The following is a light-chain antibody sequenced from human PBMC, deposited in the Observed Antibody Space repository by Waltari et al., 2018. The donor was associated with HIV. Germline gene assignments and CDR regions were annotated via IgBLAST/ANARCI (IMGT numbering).Light chain of an antibody. V-gene: IGLV1-44*01. CDR1: TSNIGIKT. CDR2: GNC. CDR3: ASWDASLNGWV. J-gene: IGLJ3*02. Sequence: QSVVTQPPSVSGTPGQTVTISCSGSTSNIGIKTVNWYQHLPGTAPKRLIYGNCQRPSGVPDRFSSSKSGTSASLAISGLQSEDEADYYCASWDASLNGWVFGGGTKLTVL.